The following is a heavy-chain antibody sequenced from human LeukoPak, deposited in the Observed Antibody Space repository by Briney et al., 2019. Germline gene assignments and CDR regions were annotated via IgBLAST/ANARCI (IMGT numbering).Heavy chain of an antibody. CDR3: ARASSRATGYVKWFDS. CDR2: IYYSGSP. J-gene: IGHJ5*01. CDR1: GGSISSYY. V-gene: IGHV4-59*12. Sequence: SETLSLTCTVSGGSISSYYWSWIRQPPGKGLEWIGYIYYSGSPFYYPSLKSRVSMSVDTSTNQFSLKLTSVTAADTAVYYCARASSRATGYVKWFDSWGQGTLVTVSS. D-gene: IGHD3-16*01.